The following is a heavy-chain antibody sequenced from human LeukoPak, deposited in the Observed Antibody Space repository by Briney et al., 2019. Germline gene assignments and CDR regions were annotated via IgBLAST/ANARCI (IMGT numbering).Heavy chain of an antibody. D-gene: IGHD3-3*01. CDR3: ASNEWSGYYFDY. CDR1: GGSIRSSTYY. Sequence: KPSETLSLTCTVSGGSIRSSTYYWGWIRQSPGQGLEWIGSIYSSGSTYYNPSLKSRVTISIDTSKKQLSLKMSSVTAAGTALYFCASNEWSGYYFDYWGQGALVTVSS. V-gene: IGHV4-39*01. CDR2: IYSSGST. J-gene: IGHJ4*02.